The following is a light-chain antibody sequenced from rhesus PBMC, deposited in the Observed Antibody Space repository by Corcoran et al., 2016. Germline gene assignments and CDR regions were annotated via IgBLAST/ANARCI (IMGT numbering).Light chain of an antibody. CDR1: QSVSSN. V-gene: IGKV3-42*03. Sequence: EIVMTQSPATLSLSPGERATLSCRASQSVSSNLAWYQQKPGQAPSLPIYGASSRATGIPDRFSGSGSGTDFTLTISSLEPEDFAVYYCQQYSNWPQTFGQGTKVEIE. CDR3: QQYSNWPQT. J-gene: IGKJ1*01. CDR2: GAS.